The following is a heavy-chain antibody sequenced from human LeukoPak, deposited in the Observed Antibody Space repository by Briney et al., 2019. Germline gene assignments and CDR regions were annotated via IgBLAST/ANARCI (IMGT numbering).Heavy chain of an antibody. CDR2: IVVGSGNT. CDR3: ARDVRHRYCSSTSCYRGWFDP. CDR1: GFTFTSSA. D-gene: IGHD2-2*01. J-gene: IGHJ5*02. Sequence: GASVKVSCKASGFTFTSSAMQWVRQARGQRLEWIGWIVVGSGNTNYAQKFQERVTITRDMSTSTAYMELSSLRSEDTAVYYCARDVRHRYCSSTSCYRGWFDPWGQGTLVTVSS. V-gene: IGHV1-58*02.